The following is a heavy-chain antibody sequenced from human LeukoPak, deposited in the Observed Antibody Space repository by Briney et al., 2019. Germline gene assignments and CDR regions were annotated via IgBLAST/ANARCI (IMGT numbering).Heavy chain of an antibody. J-gene: IGHJ4*02. V-gene: IGHV3-21*01. Sequence: GGSLRLSCAASGFTFSSYSMNWVRQAPRKGLEWVPSISSSSSYIYYADSVKGRFTISRDNAKNSLYLQMNSLRAEDTAVYYCARDLYYDSSALTGYWGQGTLVTVSS. CDR1: GFTFSSYS. CDR3: ARDLYYDSSALTGY. CDR2: ISSSSSYI. D-gene: IGHD3-22*01.